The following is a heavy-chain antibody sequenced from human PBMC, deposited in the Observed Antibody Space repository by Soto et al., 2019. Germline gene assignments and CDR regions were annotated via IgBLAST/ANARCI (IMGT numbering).Heavy chain of an antibody. J-gene: IGHJ3*01. Sequence: GGSLRLSCAASVFTVSSNYMSLVRQAPGKGLEWVSVIYSGGSTYYADSVKGRFTISRDNSKNTLYLQINSLRAEDTAVYYCARGLGAETMFDLWGNGTMVTVSS. CDR1: VFTVSSNY. CDR3: ARGLGAETMFDL. V-gene: IGHV3-53*01. D-gene: IGHD3-10*01. CDR2: IYSGGST.